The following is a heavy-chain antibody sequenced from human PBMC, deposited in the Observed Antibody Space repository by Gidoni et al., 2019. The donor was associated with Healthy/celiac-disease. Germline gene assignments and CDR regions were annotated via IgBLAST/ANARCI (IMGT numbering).Heavy chain of an antibody. CDR3: AKGGVVVVAQYYFDY. D-gene: IGHD2-15*01. CDR1: GFTFSSYA. Sequence: EVQLLESGGGLVQPAGSLRLSCSASGFTFSSYAMCWFRQAPGKGLEWVSAISRSGGSTYYADSVEGRFTISRDNSKNTLYLQMNSLRAEDTAVYYCAKGGVVVVAQYYFDYWGQGTLVTVSS. CDR2: ISRSGGST. J-gene: IGHJ4*02. V-gene: IGHV3-23*01.